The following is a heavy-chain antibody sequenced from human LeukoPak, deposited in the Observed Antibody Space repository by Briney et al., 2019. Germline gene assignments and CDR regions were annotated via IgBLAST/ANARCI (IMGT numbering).Heavy chain of an antibody. CDR1: GYTFTGYY. J-gene: IGHJ4*02. CDR2: INPNSGGT. CDR3: ARELYSSGYYYHFDY. D-gene: IGHD3-22*01. Sequence: ASVKVSCKASGYTFTGYYMHWVRQAPGQGLEWMGRINPNSGGTNYAQKFQGRVTMTRDTSISTAYMELRSLRSDDTAVYYCARELYSSGYYYHFDYWGQGTLVTISS. V-gene: IGHV1-2*06.